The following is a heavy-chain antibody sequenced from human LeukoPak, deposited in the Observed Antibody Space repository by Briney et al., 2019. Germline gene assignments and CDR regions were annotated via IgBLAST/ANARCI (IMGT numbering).Heavy chain of an antibody. V-gene: IGHV3-20*04. J-gene: IGHJ3*02. CDR2: INWNDGST. D-gene: IGHD2-21*02. CDR1: GFTFDDYG. Sequence: GGSLRLSCAASGFTFDDYGMSWVRQAPGKGLEWVSGINWNDGSTGYADSVKGRFTISRDNAKNSLYLQMNSLRAEDTALYYCARDIDVQVAYCGGDCYPLGAFDIWGQGTMVTVSS. CDR3: ARDIDVQVAYCGGDCYPLGAFDI.